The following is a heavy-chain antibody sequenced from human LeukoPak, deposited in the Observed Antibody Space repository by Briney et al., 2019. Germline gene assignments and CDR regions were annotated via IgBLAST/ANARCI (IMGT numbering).Heavy chain of an antibody. J-gene: IGHJ6*02. CDR1: GYTFTSYD. CDR3: ARGSDILTGFYYYYYGMDV. D-gene: IGHD3-9*01. V-gene: IGHV1-8*01. CDR2: MNPNSGNT. Sequence: VASVKVSCKASGYTFTSYDINWVRQATGQGLEWMGWMNPNSGNTGYAQKFQGRVTITRNTSISTAYMELSSLRSEDTAVYYCARGSDILTGFYYYYYGMDVWGQGTTVTVSS.